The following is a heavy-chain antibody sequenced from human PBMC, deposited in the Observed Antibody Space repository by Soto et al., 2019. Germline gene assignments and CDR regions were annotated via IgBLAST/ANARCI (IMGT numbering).Heavy chain of an antibody. J-gene: IGHJ4*02. V-gene: IGHV4-39*01. D-gene: IGHD3-16*02. CDR1: AGPISSSSYY. Sequence: PSETLSLTCTVSAGPISSSSYYWVWIRQPAGKGLEWIGSIYYSGSTYYNPSLKSQLTISVDTSKNQFSLKLSSVTAADTAVYYCARRVGDYDYVWGSYHPFDYWGQGTLVTVSS. CDR3: ARRVGDYDYVWGSYHPFDY. CDR2: IYYSGST.